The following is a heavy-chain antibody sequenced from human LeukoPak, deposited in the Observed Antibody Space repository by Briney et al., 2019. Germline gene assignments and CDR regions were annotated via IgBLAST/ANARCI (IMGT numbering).Heavy chain of an antibody. CDR2: ISGSGGST. V-gene: IGHV3-23*01. J-gene: IGHJ4*02. D-gene: IGHD3-22*01. CDR3: AKDLGYYDSSGYQTGFDY. CDR1: GLTFSSYA. Sequence: PGGSLRLSCAASGLTFSSYAMSWVRQAPGKGLEWVSAISGSGGSTYYADSVKGRFTISRDNSKNTLYLQMNSLRAEDTAVYYCAKDLGYYDSSGYQTGFDYRGQGTQVTVSS.